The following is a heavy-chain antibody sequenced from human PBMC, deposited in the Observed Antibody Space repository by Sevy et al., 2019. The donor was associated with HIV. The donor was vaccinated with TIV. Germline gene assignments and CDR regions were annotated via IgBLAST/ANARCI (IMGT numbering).Heavy chain of an antibody. Sequence: GGSLRLSCAASGFTFSSYSMNWVRQAPGKGLEWVSYISSSSSTIYYADSVKGRFTISRDNAKNSLYLQMNSLRDEDTAVYYCARLYYDYVWGSYPFKDFDSWGQGTLVTVSS. CDR2: ISSSSSTI. CDR3: ARLYYDYVWGSYPFKDFDS. V-gene: IGHV3-48*02. CDR1: GFTFSSYS. D-gene: IGHD3-16*01. J-gene: IGHJ4*02.